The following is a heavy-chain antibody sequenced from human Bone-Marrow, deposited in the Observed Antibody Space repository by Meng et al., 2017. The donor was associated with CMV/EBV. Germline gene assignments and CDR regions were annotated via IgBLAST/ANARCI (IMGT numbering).Heavy chain of an antibody. CDR1: GGSINSDTYY. CDR3: ARARPKRYCSSTSCPSAQSYYYGTDV. CDR2: INHSGST. V-gene: IGHV4-39*07. Sequence: SEPLSLPCTVSGGSINSDTYYWGWIRQPPGKGLEWIGEINHSGSTNYNPSLKSRVTISVDTSKNQFSLKLSSVTAADTAVYYCARARPKRYCSSTSCPSAQSYYYGTDVWGQGTTVTVSS. D-gene: IGHD2-2*01. J-gene: IGHJ6*02.